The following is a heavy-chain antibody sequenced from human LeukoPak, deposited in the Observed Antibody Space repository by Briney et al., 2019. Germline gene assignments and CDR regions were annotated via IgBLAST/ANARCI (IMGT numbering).Heavy chain of an antibody. V-gene: IGHV4-59*11. J-gene: IGHJ4*02. D-gene: IGHD1-26*01. CDR2: IYYSGST. Sequence: PSETLSLTCTVSGGSISSHYWSWIRQPPGKGLEWIGYIYYSGSTNYNPSLKSRVTISVDTSKNQFSLKLSSVTAVDTAVYYCARGYRNWGQGTLVTVSS. CDR3: ARGYRN. CDR1: GGSISSHY.